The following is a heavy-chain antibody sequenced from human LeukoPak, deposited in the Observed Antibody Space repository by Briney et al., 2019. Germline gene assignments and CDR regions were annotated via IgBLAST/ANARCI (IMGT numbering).Heavy chain of an antibody. CDR2: FDPEDGET. D-gene: IGHD3-3*01. CDR1: GYTLTELS. J-gene: IGHJ4*02. CDR3: ATGVRTIFGVVTLDY. V-gene: IGHV1-24*01. Sequence: ASVKVSCKVSGYTLTELSMHWVRQAPGKGLEWMGGFDPEDGETIYAQKFQGRVTMTEDTSTDTAYMELSSLRSEDTAVYYCATGVRTIFGVVTLDYWGQGTLVTVSS.